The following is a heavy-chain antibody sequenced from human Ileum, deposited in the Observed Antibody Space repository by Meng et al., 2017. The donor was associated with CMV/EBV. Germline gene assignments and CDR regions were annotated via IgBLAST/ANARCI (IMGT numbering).Heavy chain of an antibody. V-gene: IGHV4-59*12. J-gene: IGHJ4*02. CDR1: GGSISSYY. CDR3: AKRLRLQSFGD. Sequence: SETLSLTCTVSGGSISSYYWSWIRQPPGKGLEWIGYIYYSGSTNYNPSLKSRVTISLDTPKNQFSLNLNSVTAADAAVYYCAKRLRLQSFGDWGQGTLVTVSS. D-gene: IGHD5-12*01. CDR2: IYYSGST.